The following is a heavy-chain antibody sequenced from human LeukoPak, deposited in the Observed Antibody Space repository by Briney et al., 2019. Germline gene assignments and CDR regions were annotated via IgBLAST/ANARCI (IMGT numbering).Heavy chain of an antibody. V-gene: IGHV3-49*04. CDR1: GFTFSSYG. D-gene: IGHD3-3*01. J-gene: IGHJ4*02. CDR3: TRDTVGHDFWSGYSEY. Sequence: GGSLRLSCAASGFTFSSYGMHWVRQAPGKGLEWVGFIRSKAYGGTTAYVASVEGRFTISRDDSKSIAYLQMNSLKTEDTAFYYCTRDTVGHDFWSGYSEYWGQGILVTVSS. CDR2: IRSKAYGGTT.